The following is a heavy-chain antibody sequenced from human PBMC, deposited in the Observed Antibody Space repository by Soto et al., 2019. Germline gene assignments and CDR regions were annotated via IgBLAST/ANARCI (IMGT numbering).Heavy chain of an antibody. CDR1: GGTFSNYA. CDR3: ARVEAVAGLYNYHGLDV. J-gene: IGHJ6*02. CDR2: IVPIFGTT. V-gene: IGHV1-69*12. D-gene: IGHD6-19*01. Sequence: QVQLVQSGAEVKKPGSSVKVSCKVSGGTFSNYAIDWVRLAPGHGLEWMGGIVPIFGTTYYTQKFQGRATITADDSTTTAYLEMSIMRSEDTAIYYCARVEAVAGLYNYHGLDVWGQGTAVTVSS.